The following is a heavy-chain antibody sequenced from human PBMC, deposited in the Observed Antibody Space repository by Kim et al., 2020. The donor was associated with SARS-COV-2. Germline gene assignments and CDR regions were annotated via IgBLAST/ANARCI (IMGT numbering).Heavy chain of an antibody. Sequence: SETLSLTCAVYGGSFSGYYWSWIRQPPGKGLEWIGEINHSGSTNYNQSLKSRVTISVDTSKNQFSLKLSSVTAADTALYYCARGVMAYYYGSGSYRWDYWGQGTLVTDSS. D-gene: IGHD3-10*01. CDR3: ARGVMAYYYGSGSYRWDY. CDR2: INHSGST. J-gene: IGHJ4*02. V-gene: IGHV4-34*01. CDR1: GGSFSGYY.